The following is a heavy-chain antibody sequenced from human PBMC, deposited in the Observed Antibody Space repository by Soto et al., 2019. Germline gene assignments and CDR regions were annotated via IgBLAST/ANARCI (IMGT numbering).Heavy chain of an antibody. D-gene: IGHD6-13*01. CDR1: GFTFSSYG. J-gene: IGHJ4*02. CDR3: ARDYGSSWSYLYYFDY. CDR2: IWYDGSNK. V-gene: IGHV3-33*01. Sequence: GGSLRLSCAASGFTFSSYGMHWVRQAPGKGLEWVAVIWYDGSNKYYADSVKGRFTISRDNSKNTLYLQMNSLRAEDTAVYYCARDYGSSWSYLYYFDYWGQGTLVTVSS.